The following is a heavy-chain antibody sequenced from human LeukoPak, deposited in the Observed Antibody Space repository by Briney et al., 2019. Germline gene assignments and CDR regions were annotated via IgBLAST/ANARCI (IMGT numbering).Heavy chain of an antibody. D-gene: IGHD4-17*01. CDR1: GFTFSSYS. Sequence: SGGSLRLACAASGFTFSSYSMNWVRQAPRKGLEWVSSISSSSSYIYYADSVKGRFTISRDNAKNSMYLQMNSLRAEDTAVYYCARDFATVNTRDAFDIWGQGTMVTVSS. CDR2: ISSSSSYI. V-gene: IGHV3-21*01. CDR3: ARDFATVNTRDAFDI. J-gene: IGHJ3*02.